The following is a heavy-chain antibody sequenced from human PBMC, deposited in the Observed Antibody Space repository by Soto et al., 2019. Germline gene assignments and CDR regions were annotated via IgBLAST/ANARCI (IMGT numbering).Heavy chain of an antibody. V-gene: IGHV3-48*02. J-gene: IGHJ4*02. CDR1: GFTFSSYS. CDR3: ARDGPYSGSYYLLFRTGVFDY. Sequence: GGSLRLSCAASGFTFSSYSMNWVRQAPGKGLEWVSYISSSSSTIYYADSVKGRFTISRDKAKNSLYLQMNSLRDEDTAVYYCARDGPYSGSYYLLFRTGVFDYWGQGTLVTVSS. CDR2: ISSSSSTI. D-gene: IGHD1-26*01.